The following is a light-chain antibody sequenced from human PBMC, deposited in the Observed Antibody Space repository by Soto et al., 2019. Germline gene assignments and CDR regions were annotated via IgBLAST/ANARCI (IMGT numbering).Light chain of an antibody. V-gene: IGKV1-9*01. CDR3: QQLQRYPFT. CDR1: QGISSF. J-gene: IGKJ3*01. Sequence: DIQLTQAPSFLSASVGDRVTITCRASQGISSFLAWYQQKPGRAPNLLIYAESTVQSGVTSRFSGSGSGTEFTLTISSLQPEDFASYYFQQLQRYPFTFGPGTKVAIK. CDR2: AES.